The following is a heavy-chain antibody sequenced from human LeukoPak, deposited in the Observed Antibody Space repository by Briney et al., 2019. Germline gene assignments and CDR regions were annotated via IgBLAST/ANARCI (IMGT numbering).Heavy chain of an antibody. CDR1: GFIFRGHA. CDR2: ISASDPTT. J-gene: IGHJ4*02. V-gene: IGHV3-23*01. CDR3: AKASPMAVFICFDY. Sequence: PGGSLRLSCAASGFIFRGHAMTWVRQAPGKGLEWVSTISASDPTTHYADSVKGRFTISRDNSKNMVHLQMDSLRAEDTAVYYCAKASPMAVFICFDYWGQGTLVTVSS. D-gene: IGHD3-10*01.